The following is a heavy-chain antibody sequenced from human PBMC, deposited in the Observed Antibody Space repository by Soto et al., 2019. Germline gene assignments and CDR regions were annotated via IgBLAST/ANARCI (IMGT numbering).Heavy chain of an antibody. Sequence: EASVKVSCKASGYTFTSYAMHWVRQAPGQRLEWMGWINAGNDNTKYSQKFQGRVTITRDTSANTAYMELSSLRSEDTAVYYCARGRYDSSGYYRPVFDYWGQGTLVTVSS. D-gene: IGHD3-22*01. CDR1: GYTFTSYA. J-gene: IGHJ4*02. CDR2: INAGNDNT. V-gene: IGHV1-3*01. CDR3: ARGRYDSSGYYRPVFDY.